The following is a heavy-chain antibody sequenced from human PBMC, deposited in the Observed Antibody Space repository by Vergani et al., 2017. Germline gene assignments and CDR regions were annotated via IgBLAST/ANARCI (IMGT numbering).Heavy chain of an antibody. CDR1: GYTFGHFD. J-gene: IGHJ6*02. D-gene: IGHD1-26*01. CDR3: AKKGGRLYYYGVYV. Sequence: QEQLLQSGGGVVQPGGSLRLSCIGSGYTFGHFDMHWVRQAPGKGLAWVAFIRYNGSNPQYIDSVKGRFTISRDKSKDTLFLQMNGLRPEDTGTYFCAKKGGRLYYYGVYVWGQGTTITVSS. CDR2: IRYNGSNP. V-gene: IGHV3-30*02.